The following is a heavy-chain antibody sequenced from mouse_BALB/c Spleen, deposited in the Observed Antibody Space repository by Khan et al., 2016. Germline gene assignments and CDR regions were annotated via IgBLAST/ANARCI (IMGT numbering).Heavy chain of an antibody. CDR3: ARSPYDCDVGFAY. CDR1: GFNIKDTY. V-gene: IGHV14-3*02. Sequence: VQLKQSGAELVKPGASVKLSCTASGFNIKDTYMHWVKQRPEQGLEWIGRIDPANGNTKYDPKFQGKATITADTSSNTAYLQLSSLTSVDTSVYYCARSPYDCDVGFAYCGQGTLVTVSA. CDR2: IDPANGNT. D-gene: IGHD2-4*01. J-gene: IGHJ3*01.